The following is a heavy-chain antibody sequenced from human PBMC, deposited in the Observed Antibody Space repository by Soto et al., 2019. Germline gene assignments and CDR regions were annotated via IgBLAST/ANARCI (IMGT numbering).Heavy chain of an antibody. CDR3: ARDCSSSSCYGYFQH. V-gene: IGHV3-7*03. J-gene: IGHJ1*01. D-gene: IGHD2-2*01. CDR1: GFIFSSYW. CDR2: IKEDGSEK. Sequence: PGGSLRLSCAASGFIFSSYWMSWVRQAPGRGPEWVANIKEDGSEKYFADSVKGRFTISRDNAKNSLYLQMNSLRAEDTAVYYCARDCSSSSCYGYFQHWGQGTRVTVSS.